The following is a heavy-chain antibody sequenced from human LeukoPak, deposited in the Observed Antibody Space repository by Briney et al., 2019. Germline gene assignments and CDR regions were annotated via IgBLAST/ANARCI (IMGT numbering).Heavy chain of an antibody. J-gene: IGHJ4*02. Sequence: ASVKVSCKASGYTFTGYYMHWVRQAPGQGLEWMGWISPNSGGTNYAQKFQGRVTMTGDTSISTAYMELSRLRSDDTAMYYCARDRGIAVASTPDYWGQGTLVTVSS. V-gene: IGHV1-2*02. CDR1: GYTFTGYY. CDR3: ARDRGIAVASTPDY. D-gene: IGHD6-19*01. CDR2: ISPNSGGT.